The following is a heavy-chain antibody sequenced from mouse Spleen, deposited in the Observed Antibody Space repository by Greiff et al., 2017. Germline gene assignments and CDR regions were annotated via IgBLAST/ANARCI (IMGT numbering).Heavy chain of an antibody. D-gene: IGHD1-1*01. CDR2: ISNGGGST. CDR3: ARQDYGYLDY. V-gene: IGHV5-12-2*01. CDR1: GFTFSSYT. J-gene: IGHJ2*01. Sequence: EVKLQESGGGLVQPGGSLKLSCAASGFTFSSYTMSWVRQTPEKRLEWVAYISNGGGSTYYPDTVKGRFTISRDNAKNTLYLQMSSLKSEDTAMYYCARQDYGYLDYWGQGTTLTVSS.